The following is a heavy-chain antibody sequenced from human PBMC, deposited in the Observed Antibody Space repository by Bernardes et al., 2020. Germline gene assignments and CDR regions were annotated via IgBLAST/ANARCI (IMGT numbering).Heavy chain of an antibody. CDR3: ARGGWEILI. D-gene: IGHD1-26*01. CDR1: GGSISSSNY. J-gene: IGHJ4*02. Sequence: SEPLSLTCAVSGGSISSSNYWSCIRQPPGQGLDWVGYIYYSGTTNYNPSLKSRVTISVDTSRKQFSLKLTSVTAADTAVYYCARGGWEILIWGPGTLVTVSS. V-gene: IGHV4-61*01. CDR2: IYYSGTT.